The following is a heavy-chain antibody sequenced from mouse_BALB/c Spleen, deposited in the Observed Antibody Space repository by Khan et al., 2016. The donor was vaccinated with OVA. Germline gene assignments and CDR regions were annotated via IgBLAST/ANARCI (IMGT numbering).Heavy chain of an antibody. CDR1: GYTFTSYT. CDR2: INPSNGYT. D-gene: IGHD2-14*01. Sequence: QVQLQQSGAELARPGASVKMSCKASGYTFTSYTIHWIKVRPGKGLEWIGFINPSNGYTNYNQKFKDKAKLTADKYSTTIHMQLSSLTSDDSAVYNGVRDGAYHRNDGWFAYWGQGTLVTVSA. J-gene: IGHJ3*01. V-gene: IGHV1-4*01. CDR3: VRDGAYHRNDGWFAY.